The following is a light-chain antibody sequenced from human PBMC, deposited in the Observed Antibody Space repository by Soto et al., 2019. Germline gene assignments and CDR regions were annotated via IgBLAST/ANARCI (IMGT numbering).Light chain of an antibody. J-gene: IGLJ1*01. V-gene: IGLV2-8*01. Sequence: QSALTEYPSASGSPGQSVTISGTGTSSDIGGYNSVSWYQQHPGKAPKVMIYDVTKRPSGVPDRFSGSKSGNTASLTVSALQAEDEADYYCSSYTDTKSLVFGPGTKVTVL. CDR2: DVT. CDR1: SSDIGGYNS. CDR3: SSYTDTKSLV.